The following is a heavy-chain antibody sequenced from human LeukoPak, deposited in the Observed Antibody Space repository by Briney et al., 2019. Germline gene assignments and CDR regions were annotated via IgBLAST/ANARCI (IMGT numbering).Heavy chain of an antibody. CDR1: GYDSTSYA. Sequence: ASVEVSCKASGYDSTSYAMHWVRQAPGQRLEWMGWINAGNGNTKYSQKFQDRVTVTRDTSTSTAYMELSSLRSEDTAIYYCAKDEKGYYHDTSGYPDAFNVWGQGAMVTVSS. CDR3: AKDEKGYYHDTSGYPDAFNV. CDR2: INAGNGNT. J-gene: IGHJ3*01. V-gene: IGHV1-3*01. D-gene: IGHD3-22*01.